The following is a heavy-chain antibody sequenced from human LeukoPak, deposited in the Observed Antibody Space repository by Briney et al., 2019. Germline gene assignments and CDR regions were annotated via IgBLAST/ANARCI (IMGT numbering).Heavy chain of an antibody. CDR1: GFTFDDYA. V-gene: IGHV3-9*01. CDR2: ISWNSGSI. J-gene: IGHJ6*02. Sequence: GRSLRLSCAASGFTFDDYAMHWVRQAPGKGLEWVSGISWNSGSIGYADSVKGRFTISRDNAKNSLYLQMNSLRAEDTALYYCAKEYCSGGSCYYGMDVWGQGTTVTVSS. D-gene: IGHD2-15*01. CDR3: AKEYCSGGSCYYGMDV.